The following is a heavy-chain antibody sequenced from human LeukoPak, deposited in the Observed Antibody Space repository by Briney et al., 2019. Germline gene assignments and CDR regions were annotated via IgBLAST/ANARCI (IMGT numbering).Heavy chain of an antibody. Sequence: ASVKVFCRASGYTFTSYGISWVRQAPGQGLEWMGWISAYNGNTNYAQKLQGRVTMTTDTSTSTAYMELRSLRSDDTAVYYCARDRCSGGSCYQVTGGYWGQGTLVTVSS. J-gene: IGHJ4*02. D-gene: IGHD2-15*01. V-gene: IGHV1-18*01. CDR1: GYTFTSYG. CDR3: ARDRCSGGSCYQVTGGY. CDR2: ISAYNGNT.